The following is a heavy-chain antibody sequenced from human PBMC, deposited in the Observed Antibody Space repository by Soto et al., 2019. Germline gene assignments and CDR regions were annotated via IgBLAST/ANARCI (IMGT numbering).Heavy chain of an antibody. CDR3: ARDLVVRGVIKFDP. D-gene: IGHD3-10*01. CDR1: GFTFRNYG. V-gene: IGHV3-33*01. CDR2: IWYDGSEK. J-gene: IGHJ5*02. Sequence: GGSLRLSCAASGFTFRNYGMHWVRQAPGKGLEWVAVIWYDGSEKYYVDSVKGRFTISRDNAKNSLYLQMNSLRVEDTAVYYCARDLVVRGVIKFDPWGQGTLVTVSS.